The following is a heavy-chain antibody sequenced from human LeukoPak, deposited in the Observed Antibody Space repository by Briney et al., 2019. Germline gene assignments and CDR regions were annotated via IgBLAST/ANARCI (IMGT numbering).Heavy chain of an antibody. V-gene: IGHV3-21*01. CDR2: ISSSSSYI. CDR1: GFTFSSYS. Sequence: GGSLRLYCAASGFTFSSYSMNWVRQAPGKGLEWVSSISSSSSYIYYADSVKGRFTISRDNAKNSLYLQMNSLRAEDTAVYYCARVQNSFHVYWGQGTLVTVSS. D-gene: IGHD5-18*01. J-gene: IGHJ4*02. CDR3: ARVQNSFHVY.